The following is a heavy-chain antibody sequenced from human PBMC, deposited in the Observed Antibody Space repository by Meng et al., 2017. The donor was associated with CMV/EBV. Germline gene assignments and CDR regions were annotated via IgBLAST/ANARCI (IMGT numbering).Heavy chain of an antibody. J-gene: IGHJ4*02. CDR3: ASSVYYDFWSGSQTFDY. Sequence: QVQVQESGPGLVKPSETLSLTCTVSGGSISSYYWSWIRQPPGKGLEWIGYIYYSGSTNYNPSLKSRVTISVDTSKNQFSLKLSSVTAADTAVYYCASSVYYDFWSGSQTFDYWGQGTLVTVSS. CDR2: IYYSGST. D-gene: IGHD3-3*01. CDR1: GGSISSYY. V-gene: IGHV4-59*01.